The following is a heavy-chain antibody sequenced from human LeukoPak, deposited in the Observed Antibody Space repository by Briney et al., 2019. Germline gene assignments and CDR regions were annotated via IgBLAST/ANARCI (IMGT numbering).Heavy chain of an antibody. CDR1: GYILTELS. CDR2: FDPEDDET. V-gene: IGHV1-24*01. CDR3: AAHSSGYYYVNPLWQF. Sequence: ASVKVSCKVSGYILTELSIHWVRRAPGKGLEWMGGFDPEDDETIYAQRFQGRFTMTEDTSSDTAYMELSSLRSEDTAIYHCAAHSSGYYYVNPLWQFWGQGTLVTVSS. D-gene: IGHD3-22*01. J-gene: IGHJ1*01.